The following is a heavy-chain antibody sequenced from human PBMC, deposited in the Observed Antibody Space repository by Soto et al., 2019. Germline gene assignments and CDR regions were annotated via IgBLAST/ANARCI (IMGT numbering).Heavy chain of an antibody. CDR3: ARDRGLNWFDP. D-gene: IGHD3-16*01. Sequence: EVQLVESGGGLVKPGGSLRISCAASGFTFSSYSMNWVRQAPGKGLEWVSSISSSSSYIYYADSVKGRFTISRDNAKNSLYLQMNSLRAEDTAVYYCARDRGLNWFDPWGQGTLVTVSS. J-gene: IGHJ5*02. CDR1: GFTFSSYS. CDR2: ISSSSSYI. V-gene: IGHV3-21*01.